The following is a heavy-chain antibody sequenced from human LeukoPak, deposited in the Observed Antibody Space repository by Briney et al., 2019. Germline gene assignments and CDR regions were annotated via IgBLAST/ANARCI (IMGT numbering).Heavy chain of an antibody. CDR2: MNPNSGNI. CDR3: ARGRATVTTHWLDP. J-gene: IGHJ5*02. V-gene: IGHV1-8*03. D-gene: IGHD4-11*01. CDR1: GYTFTSYD. Sequence: ASVKVSCKASGYTFTSYDINWVRQATGHGLEWMGWMNPNSGNIAYAQKFQGRVTITRNTSINTAYMELSSLTSEDTAMYYCARGRATVTTHWLDPWGPGTLVAVSS.